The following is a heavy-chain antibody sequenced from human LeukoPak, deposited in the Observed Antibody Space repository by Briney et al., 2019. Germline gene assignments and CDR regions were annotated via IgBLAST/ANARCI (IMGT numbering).Heavy chain of an antibody. Sequence: MTSETLSLTCTVSGGSISSSSYYWGWIRQPPGKGLEWIGSIYYSGSPYYNPSLKSRVTMSVDTSKNQFSLKLSSVTAADTAVYYCARYYSSAGDAFDIWGQGTMVTVSS. CDR3: ARYYSSAGDAFDI. CDR2: IYYSGSP. D-gene: IGHD4-11*01. CDR1: GGSISSSSYY. J-gene: IGHJ3*02. V-gene: IGHV4-39*07.